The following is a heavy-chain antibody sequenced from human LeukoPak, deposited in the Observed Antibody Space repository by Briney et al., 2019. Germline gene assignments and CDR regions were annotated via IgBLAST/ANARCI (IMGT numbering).Heavy chain of an antibody. V-gene: IGHV3-21*01. D-gene: IGHD2-2*01. CDR1: GFTFSSYG. CDR3: ARPYCSSTSCYLPHDAFDI. CDR2: ISSSSSYI. Sequence: GGSLRLSCAASGFTFSSYGMHWVRQAPGKGLEWVSSISSSSSYIYYADSVKGRFTISRDNAKNSLYLQMNSLRAEDTAVYYCARPYCSSTSCYLPHDAFDIWGQGTMVTVSS. J-gene: IGHJ3*02.